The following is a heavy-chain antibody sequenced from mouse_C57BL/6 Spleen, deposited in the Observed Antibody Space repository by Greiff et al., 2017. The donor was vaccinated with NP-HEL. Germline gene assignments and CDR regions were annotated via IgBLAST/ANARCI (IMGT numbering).Heavy chain of an antibody. V-gene: IGHV5-17*01. Sequence: EVHLVESGGGLVKPGGSLKLSCAASGFTFSDYGMHWVRQAPEKGLEWVAYISSGSSTIYYVDTVKGRFTISRDNAKNTLFLQMTSLRSEDTAMYYCARRRDYGSSFDYWGQGTTLTVSS. J-gene: IGHJ2*01. D-gene: IGHD1-1*01. CDR1: GFTFSDYG. CDR3: ARRRDYGSSFDY. CDR2: ISSGSSTI.